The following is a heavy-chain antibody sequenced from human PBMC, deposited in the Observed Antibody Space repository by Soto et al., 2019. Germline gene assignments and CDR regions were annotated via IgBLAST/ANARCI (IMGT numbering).Heavy chain of an antibody. CDR2: MHHSGNT. Sequence: QVQLQESGPGLLKPSGTLSLTCAVSGDSISGTNWWTWVRQPPGKGLEWIGEMHHSGNTNYNPSLKSQVTISVNKSKNQYSLKLTSVTAAATAVYYCARVIGSGYGYFDYWGQGTLVTVSS. V-gene: IGHV4-4*02. J-gene: IGHJ4*02. CDR1: GDSISGTNW. CDR3: ARVIGSGYGYFDY. D-gene: IGHD5-12*01.